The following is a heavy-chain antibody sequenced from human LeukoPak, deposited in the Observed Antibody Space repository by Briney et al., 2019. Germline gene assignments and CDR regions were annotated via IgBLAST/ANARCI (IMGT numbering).Heavy chain of an antibody. Sequence: GGSLRLSCAVSGFTFGNYGMHWVRQAPGKGLEWVAVISYDGSNKYYADSVKGRFTISRDNSKNTLYLQMNSLRAEDTAVYYCAKESGTGYCSSTSCYPYWGQGTLVTVSS. V-gene: IGHV3-30*18. J-gene: IGHJ4*02. CDR3: AKESGTGYCSSTSCYPY. D-gene: IGHD2-2*01. CDR2: ISYDGSNK. CDR1: GFTFGNYG.